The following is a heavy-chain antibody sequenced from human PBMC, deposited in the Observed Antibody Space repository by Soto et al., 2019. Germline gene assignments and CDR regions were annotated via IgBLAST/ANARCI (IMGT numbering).Heavy chain of an antibody. D-gene: IGHD1-7*01. V-gene: IGHV3-23*01. CDR2: ISASGGST. Sequence: GGSLRLSCAASGFTFSSYAMSWVRQAPGKGLEWVSGISASGGSTYYVDFVKGRLTVSRDNSKNTLYLQMNSLRAEDTAIYSCAKAGTTTRTYNWLDPWGQGTLVTVSS. CDR3: AKAGTTTRTYNWLDP. J-gene: IGHJ5*02. CDR1: GFTFSSYA.